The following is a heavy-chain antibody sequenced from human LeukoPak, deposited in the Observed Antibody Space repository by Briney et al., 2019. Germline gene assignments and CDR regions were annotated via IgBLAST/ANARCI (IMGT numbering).Heavy chain of an antibody. CDR2: INYSGST. Sequence: PSETLSLTCTVSGDSISSSGYYWGWIRQPPGKGLEWIGSINYSGSTYYNPSRKSRVTISVDTSKNQFSLKLSSVTAADTAVYYCARGRKRTNYGSGSYYRFDPWGQGTLVTVSS. D-gene: IGHD3-10*01. CDR3: ARGRKRTNYGSGSYYRFDP. V-gene: IGHV4-39*07. CDR1: GDSISSSGYY. J-gene: IGHJ5*02.